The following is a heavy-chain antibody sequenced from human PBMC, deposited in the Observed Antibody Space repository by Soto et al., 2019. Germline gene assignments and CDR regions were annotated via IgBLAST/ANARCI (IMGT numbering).Heavy chain of an antibody. CDR1: GYTLTGYY. V-gene: IGHV1-2*02. Sequence: QVQLMQSGAEVKKPGASVKVSCKASGYTLTGYYMHWVRQAPGQGLEWMGWINPNSGGTNYAQKFQGRVTMTRDTSISTAYMELSRLRSDDTAVYYCARVVRETAGGDAFDIWGQGTMVTVSS. D-gene: IGHD3-10*01. J-gene: IGHJ3*02. CDR2: INPNSGGT. CDR3: ARVVRETAGGDAFDI.